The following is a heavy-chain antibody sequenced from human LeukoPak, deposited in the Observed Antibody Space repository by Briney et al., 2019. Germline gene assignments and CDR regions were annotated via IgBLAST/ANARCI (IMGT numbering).Heavy chain of an antibody. CDR2: ISSSSSTI. V-gene: IGHV3-48*04. J-gene: IGHJ4*02. Sequence: GGSLRLSCAASGFTFSSYSMNWVRQAPGKGLEWVSYISSSSSTIYYADSVKGRFTISRDNAKNSLYLQMNSLRAEDTRVGYIDEGIDYWGQGTLVTVSS. CDR3: DEGIDY. CDR1: GFTFSSYS. D-gene: IGHD5-24*01.